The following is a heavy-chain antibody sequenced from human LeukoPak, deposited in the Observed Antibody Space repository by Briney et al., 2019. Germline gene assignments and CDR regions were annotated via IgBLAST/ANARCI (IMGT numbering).Heavy chain of an antibody. Sequence: ASVKVSCKASGYTFTSYGISWVRQAPGQGLEWMGWISAYNGNTNYAQKLQGRVTMTTDTSTSTAYMELRSLRSDDTAVYYCAGGIPSRGGSYVGDDYWGQGTLVTVSS. V-gene: IGHV1-18*01. D-gene: IGHD1-26*01. J-gene: IGHJ4*02. CDR2: ISAYNGNT. CDR3: AGGIPSRGGSYVGDDY. CDR1: GYTFTSYG.